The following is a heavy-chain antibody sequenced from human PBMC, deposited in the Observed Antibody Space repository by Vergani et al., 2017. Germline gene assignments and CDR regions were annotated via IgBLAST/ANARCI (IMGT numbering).Heavy chain of an antibody. CDR2: IYWDDDK. J-gene: IGHJ4*02. D-gene: IGHD3-3*01. CDR3: SWSPAKTWGFDY. CDR1: GFSLTTSGVG. Sequence: QITLKESGPTLVKPTQTLTLTCTFSGFSLTTSGVGVGWIRQPPGPALEWLTLIYWDDDKRYSPSLKSRLTITKDTSKNQGVLTMTNMDPVDTATYYCSWSPAKTWGFDYWGQGTLVTVAS. V-gene: IGHV2-5*02.